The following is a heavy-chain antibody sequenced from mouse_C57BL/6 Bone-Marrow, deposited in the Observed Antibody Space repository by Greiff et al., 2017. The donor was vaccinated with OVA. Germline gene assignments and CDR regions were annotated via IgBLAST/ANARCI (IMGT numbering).Heavy chain of an antibody. CDR3: AREDTTVVYFDY. J-gene: IGHJ2*01. V-gene: IGHV3-6*01. CDR1: GYSITSGYY. D-gene: IGHD1-1*01. Sequence: EVQRVESGPGLVKPSQSLSLTCSVTGYSITSGYYWNWIRQFPGNKLEWMGYISYDGSNNYNPSLKNRISITRDTSKNQFFLKLNSVTTEDTATYYCAREDTTVVYFDYWGQGTTLTVSS. CDR2: ISYDGSN.